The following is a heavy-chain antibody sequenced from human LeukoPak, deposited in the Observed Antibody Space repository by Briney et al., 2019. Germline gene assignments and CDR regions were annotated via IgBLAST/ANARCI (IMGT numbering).Heavy chain of an antibody. CDR1: GGSVSSGSYY. V-gene: IGHV4-61*01. Sequence: SETLSLTCTVSGGSVSSGSYYWSWIRQPPGKGLEWIGYIYYSGSTNYNPSLKCRVTISVDTSKNQFSLKLSSVTAADTAVYYCARGAIAVRTSFDYWGQGTLVTVSS. CDR2: IYYSGST. D-gene: IGHD6-19*01. CDR3: ARGAIAVRTSFDY. J-gene: IGHJ4*02.